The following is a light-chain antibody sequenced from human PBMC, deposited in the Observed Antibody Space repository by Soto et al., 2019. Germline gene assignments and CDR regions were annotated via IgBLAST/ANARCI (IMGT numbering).Light chain of an antibody. CDR2: GAS. J-gene: IGKJ1*01. CDR3: QQYNNWPRT. CDR1: QSVSSN. Sequence: EIVITQSPPTLSVSPGERATLSCRASQSVSSNLAWYQQKPGQAPRLLIYGASTRATGIPARFSGSGSGTEFTLTINSLQSEDFVVYYCQQYNNWPRTFGQGTKVDIK. V-gene: IGKV3-15*01.